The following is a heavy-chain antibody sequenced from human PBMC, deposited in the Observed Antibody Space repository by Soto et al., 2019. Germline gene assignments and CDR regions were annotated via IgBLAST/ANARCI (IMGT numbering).Heavy chain of an antibody. CDR2: IIPIFGTA. D-gene: IGHD5-12*01. CDR1: GGTFSSYA. Sequence: SVKVSCKASGGTFSSYAISWVRQAPGQGLEWMGGIIPIFGTANYAQKFQGRVTITADKSTSTAYMELSSLRPEDTAVYCCSSVAPGGMSYYYYGMDVWGQGTTVTVSS. CDR3: SSVAPGGMSYYYYGMDV. J-gene: IGHJ6*02. V-gene: IGHV1-69*06.